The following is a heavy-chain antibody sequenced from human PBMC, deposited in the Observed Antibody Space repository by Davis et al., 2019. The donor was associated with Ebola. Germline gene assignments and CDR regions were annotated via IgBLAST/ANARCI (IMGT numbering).Heavy chain of an antibody. CDR2: IPYNSEYP. D-gene: IGHD4-17*01. V-gene: IGHV3-21*01. CDR3: SRGGAVKFDY. CDR1: GFNFGSYR. Sequence: GESLKISCAASGFNFGSYRMNWVRQTPGKGLEWVSSIPYNSEYPNYAGSVKGRFTISRDNTKNSLYLQMNSLRDEDTALYYCSRGGAVKFDYWGQGTLVTVSS. J-gene: IGHJ4*02.